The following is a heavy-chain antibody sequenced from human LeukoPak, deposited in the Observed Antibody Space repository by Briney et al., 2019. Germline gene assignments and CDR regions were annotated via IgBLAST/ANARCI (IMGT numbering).Heavy chain of an antibody. CDR3: ARYCSSTSCYTYYYYMDV. V-gene: IGHV1-18*01. J-gene: IGHJ6*03. CDR2: ISAYNGNT. CDR1: GYTFTNYG. Sequence: ASVKVSCKASGYTFTNYGISWVRQAPGQGLEWMGWISAYNGNTNYAQKLQGRVTMTTDTSTSTAYMELRSLRSDDTAVYYCARYCSSTSCYTYYYYMDVWGKGTTVTVSS. D-gene: IGHD2-2*02.